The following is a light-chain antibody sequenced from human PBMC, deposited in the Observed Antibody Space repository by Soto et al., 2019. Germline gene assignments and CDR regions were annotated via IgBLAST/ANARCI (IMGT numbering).Light chain of an antibody. J-gene: IGKJ1*01. Sequence: DIQMTQSPSSVSASVGDRVTITCRASQGINNWLAWYQVKPGKAPKLLIYAASSLQSGVPSRFSGSGSGTDFTLTISSLQPEDFATYYCQQSYSTPVTFGQGTKVDIK. V-gene: IGKV1-12*01. CDR2: AAS. CDR1: QGINNW. CDR3: QQSYSTPVT.